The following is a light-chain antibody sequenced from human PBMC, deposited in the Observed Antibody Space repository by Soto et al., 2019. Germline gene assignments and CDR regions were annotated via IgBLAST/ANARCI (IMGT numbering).Light chain of an antibody. CDR1: QSVSSY. V-gene: IGKV3-11*01. J-gene: IGKJ5*01. Sequence: EIVLTQSPSTLSLSPGDRATISCRASQSVSSYLAWYQQKPGKAPRLLIYDASSRATGIPARFSGSGSGTDFTLTISSLEPEDFAVYYCQQRSNWPITFGQGTRLEI. CDR3: QQRSNWPIT. CDR2: DAS.